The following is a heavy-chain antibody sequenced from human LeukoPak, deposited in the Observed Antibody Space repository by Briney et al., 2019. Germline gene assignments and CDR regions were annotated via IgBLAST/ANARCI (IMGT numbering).Heavy chain of an antibody. D-gene: IGHD1-26*01. J-gene: IGHJ5*02. CDR3: ARDMKRSRARWENLGFDP. Sequence: ASVKVSCKASGYTFTGYYMHWVRQAPGQGLEWMGVISPSGGSTTYAQKFQGRVTLTRDMSTSTAYMELRSLRSDDTAVYYCARDMKRSRARWENLGFDPWGQGTLVTVSS. CDR2: ISPSGGST. CDR1: GYTFTGYY. V-gene: IGHV1-46*01.